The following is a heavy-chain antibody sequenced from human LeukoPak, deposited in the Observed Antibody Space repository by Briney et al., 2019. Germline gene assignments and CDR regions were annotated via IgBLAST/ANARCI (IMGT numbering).Heavy chain of an antibody. CDR2: LYYSVST. CDR1: GDSISSSSYY. V-gene: IGHV4-39*01. D-gene: IGHD3-22*01. Sequence: SRTLSLTCTVSGDSISSSSYYWVWLRQPPGKGLEWIAILYYSVSTSYNPSLKSRVTISVDTSKNQFSLKMSSVTAADTAMYYCARYWGPYDNSGAYFDYWGQGTLVTVSS. J-gene: IGHJ4*02. CDR3: ARYWGPYDNSGAYFDY.